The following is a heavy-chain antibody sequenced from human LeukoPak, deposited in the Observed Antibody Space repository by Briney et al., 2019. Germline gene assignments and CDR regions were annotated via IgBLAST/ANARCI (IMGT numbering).Heavy chain of an antibody. CDR1: GFTFSYYW. D-gene: IGHD6-6*01. V-gene: IGHV3-74*01. J-gene: IGHJ4*02. CDR3: ARATGATSSSGSYRF. Sequence: GGSLRLSCAASGFTFSYYWMDWVRQAPGKGLVWVSRINTDGGSTSYADSVKGRFTISRDNAKNTLYLQMNSLRAEDTAVYFCARATGATSSSGSYRFWGQGTLVTASS. CDR2: INTDGGST.